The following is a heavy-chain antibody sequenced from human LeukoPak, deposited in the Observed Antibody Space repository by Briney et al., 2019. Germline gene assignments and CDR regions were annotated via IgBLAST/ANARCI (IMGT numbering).Heavy chain of an antibody. J-gene: IGHJ4*02. D-gene: IGHD3-22*01. V-gene: IGHV3-15*01. Sequence: GGTLRLSCAASGFTFSGYDMSWVRQAPGKGLGWVGRIKSKTDGGTTDYAAPVKGRFTISRDDSKNTLYLQMNSLKTEDTAVYYCTTDMLLYYYDSSGYPYWGQGTLVTVSS. CDR1: GFTFSGYD. CDR3: TTDMLLYYYDSSGYPY. CDR2: IKSKTDGGTT.